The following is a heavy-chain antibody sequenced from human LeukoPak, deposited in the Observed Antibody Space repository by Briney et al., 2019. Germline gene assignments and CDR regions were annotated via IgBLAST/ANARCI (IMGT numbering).Heavy chain of an antibody. CDR3: ASGLRYFDLYY. J-gene: IGHJ4*02. CDR2: IYISEST. D-gene: IGHD3-9*01. Sequence: PSETLSLTCTVSGGSISSSSYYWGWIRQPPGTGLEWIGRIYISESTKYNPSLKSRITISLDTSKNQFSLKLSSVTAADTAVYYCASGLRYFDLYYWGQGTLVTVSS. V-gene: IGHV4-39*07. CDR1: GGSISSSSYY.